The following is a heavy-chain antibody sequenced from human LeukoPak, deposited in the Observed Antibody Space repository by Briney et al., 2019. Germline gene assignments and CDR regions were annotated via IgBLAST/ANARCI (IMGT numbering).Heavy chain of an antibody. V-gene: IGHV4-39*01. CDR3: AVGYYFGSNY. J-gene: IGHJ4*02. CDR2: INDSGDT. D-gene: IGHD3-10*01. CDR1: GGCISSRSYY. Sequence: SETLSLTCTVSGGCISSRSYYWDWIRQPPRKGLEWIGNINDSGDTYYNPSLKSRITISVDTPQNQFSLKMNSVTAADTAVYYCAVGYYFGSNYWGQGTLVTVSS.